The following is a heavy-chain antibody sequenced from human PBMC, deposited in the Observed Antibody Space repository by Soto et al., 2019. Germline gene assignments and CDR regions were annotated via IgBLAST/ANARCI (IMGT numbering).Heavy chain of an antibody. Sequence: GGSLRLSCAASGFTFSSYSVNWVRQAPGKGLEWVAVIWYDGSNKYYADSVKGRFTISRDNSKNTLYLQMNSLRAEDTAVYYCARDSSAGIDYWGQGTLVTVSS. CDR1: GFTFSSYS. J-gene: IGHJ4*02. V-gene: IGHV3-33*08. D-gene: IGHD6-19*01. CDR2: IWYDGSNK. CDR3: ARDSSAGIDY.